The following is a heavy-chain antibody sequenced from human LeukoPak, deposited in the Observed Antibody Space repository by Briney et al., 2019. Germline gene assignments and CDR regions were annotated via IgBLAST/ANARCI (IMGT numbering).Heavy chain of an antibody. D-gene: IGHD3-10*01. CDR2: IRYDGSNK. CDR1: GFTFSSYG. V-gene: IGHV3-30*02. CDR3: AKDSVWFGSSPTGYFDY. Sequence: PGGSLRLSCAASGFTFSSYGMHWVRQAPGKGLEWVAFIRYDGSNKYYADSVKGRFTISRDNSKNTLYLQMNSLRAEDTAVYYCAKDSVWFGSSPTGYFDYWGQGTLVTVSS. J-gene: IGHJ4*02.